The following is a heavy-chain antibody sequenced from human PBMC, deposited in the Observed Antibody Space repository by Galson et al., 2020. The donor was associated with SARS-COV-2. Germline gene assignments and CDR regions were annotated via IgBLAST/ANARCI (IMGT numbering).Heavy chain of an antibody. CDR2: VSWDDQE. D-gene: IGHD3-10*01. V-gene: IGHV2-5*02. J-gene: IGHJ4*02. Sequence: KMSGPTLVKPTQTLTLTCTFSGFSLTTSGVGVGWIRQPPGKALEWLAHVSWDDQESYSPSLKTRLTIMKDTSKNQVVLTMTNMDPVDTATYYCARYLLWFGQSQETKYSFGDWGQGIVITVSS. CDR3: ARYLLWFGQSQETKYSFGD. CDR1: GFSLTTSGVG.